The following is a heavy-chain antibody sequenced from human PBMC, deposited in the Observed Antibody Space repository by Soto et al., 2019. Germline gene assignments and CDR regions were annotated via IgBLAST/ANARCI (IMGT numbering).Heavy chain of an antibody. Sequence: PGESLKISCKGSGYSFTSYWIGWVRQMPGKGLEWMGIIYPGDSDTRYSPSFQGQVTISADKSISTAYLQWSSLKASDTAMYYCARRGAGQQYYYYYGMDVWGQGXTVTVSS. CDR1: GYSFTSYW. D-gene: IGHD6-13*01. CDR3: ARRGAGQQYYYYYGMDV. V-gene: IGHV5-51*01. J-gene: IGHJ6*02. CDR2: IYPGDSDT.